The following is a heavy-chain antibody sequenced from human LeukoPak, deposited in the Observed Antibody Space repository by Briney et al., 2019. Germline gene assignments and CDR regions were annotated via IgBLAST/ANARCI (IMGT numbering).Heavy chain of an antibody. J-gene: IGHJ4*02. V-gene: IGHV4-30-2*01. CDR3: ARVNYYDSSGLDY. CDR1: GGSISSGGYS. Sequence: SETLSLTCAVSGGSISSGGYSWSWIRQPPGKGLEWIGYIYHSGSTYYNPSLKSRVTISVGRSKNQFSLKLSSVTAADTAVYYCARVNYYDSSGLDYWGQGTLVTVSS. D-gene: IGHD3-22*01. CDR2: IYHSGST.